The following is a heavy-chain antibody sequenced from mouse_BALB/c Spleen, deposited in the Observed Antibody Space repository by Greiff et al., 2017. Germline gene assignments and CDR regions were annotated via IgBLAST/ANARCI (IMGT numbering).Heavy chain of an antibody. Sequence: QVHVKQSGAELVRPGTSVKVSCKASGYAFTNYLIEWVKQRPGQGLEWIGVINPGSGGTNYNEKFKGKATLTADKSSSTAYMQLRSLTSDDSAVYFCARPAARANPYYAMDYWGQGTSVTVSS. D-gene: IGHD3-1*01. J-gene: IGHJ4*01. V-gene: IGHV1-54*01. CDR1: GYAFTNYL. CDR3: ARPAARANPYYAMDY. CDR2: INPGSGGT.